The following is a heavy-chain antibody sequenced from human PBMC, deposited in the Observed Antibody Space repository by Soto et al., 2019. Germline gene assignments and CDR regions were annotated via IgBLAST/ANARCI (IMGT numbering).Heavy chain of an antibody. CDR3: ARDPPYGSGNSQPYGLDV. J-gene: IGHJ6*02. V-gene: IGHV3-7*04. D-gene: IGHD3-10*01. CDR2: IKQDGSET. CDR1: GFTFNTYW. Sequence: EVQLVESGGGLVQPGGSLRLSCAASGFTFNTYWMTWVRQAPGKGLEWVANIKQDGSETDYVDSVNGRFTISRDNAKNSLYLQMNSLSAEDTAVYYCARDPPYGSGNSQPYGLDVWGQGTTVTVSS.